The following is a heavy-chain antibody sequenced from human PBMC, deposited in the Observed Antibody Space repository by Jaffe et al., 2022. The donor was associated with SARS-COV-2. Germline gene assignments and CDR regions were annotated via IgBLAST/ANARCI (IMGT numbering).Heavy chain of an antibody. CDR2: INTNTGNP. CDR1: GYTFTSYA. CDR3: ARGALRVTMVRGVQPEGVDV. D-gene: IGHD3-10*01. V-gene: IGHV7-4-1*02. Sequence: QVQLVQSGSELKKPGASVKVSCKASGYTFTSYAMNWVRQAPGQGLEWMGWINTNTGNPTYAQGFTGRFVFSLDTSVSTAYLQISSLKAEDTAVYYCARGALRVTMVRGVQPEGVDVWGKGTTVTVSS. J-gene: IGHJ6*04.